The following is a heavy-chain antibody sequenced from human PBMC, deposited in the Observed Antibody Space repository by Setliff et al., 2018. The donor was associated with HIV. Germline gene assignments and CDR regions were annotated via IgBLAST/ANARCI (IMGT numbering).Heavy chain of an antibody. CDR1: GGTFSSYS. V-gene: IGHV1-69*06. Sequence: EASVKVSCKASGGTFSSYSISWVRQAPGQGLEWMGRILPIFGTRDYAQQFQGRVTITADKSTSTAYMELRSLRSEDTAVYYCARDQVSMVRAVRLVAWGQGSLVTVSS. CDR2: ILPIFGTR. D-gene: IGHD3-10*01. J-gene: IGHJ1*01. CDR3: ARDQVSMVRAVRLVA.